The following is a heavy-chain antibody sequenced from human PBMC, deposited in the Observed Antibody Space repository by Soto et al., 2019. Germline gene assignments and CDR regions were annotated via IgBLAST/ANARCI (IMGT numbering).Heavy chain of an antibody. CDR2: IESSGPT. CDR1: GDSINSFSDY. V-gene: IGHV4-39*01. J-gene: IGHJ4*01. Sequence: SETLSLTCLVSGDSINSFSDYWAWIRQPPGKGPEWIASIESSGPTFYNPSLKSRVTISVDTSKNQFSLKLSSVTAADTAVYYCARLGDYYQAFDYWGHGALVTVSS. D-gene: IGHD3-22*01. CDR3: ARLGDYYQAFDY.